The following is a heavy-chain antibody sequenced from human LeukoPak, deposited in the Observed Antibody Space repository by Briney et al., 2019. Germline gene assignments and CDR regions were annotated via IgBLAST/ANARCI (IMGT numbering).Heavy chain of an antibody. V-gene: IGHV4-59*01. D-gene: IGHD6-6*01. CDR2: IYYSGST. CDR3: ARSSYSSSSIV. Sequence: SETLSLTCTVSGGSISSYYWSWIRQPPGKGLEWIGYIYYSGSTNYNPSLKSRVTISVDTSKNQFSLKLSSVTAADTAVYYCARSSYSSSSIVWGQGTMVTVSS. CDR1: GGSISSYY. J-gene: IGHJ3*01.